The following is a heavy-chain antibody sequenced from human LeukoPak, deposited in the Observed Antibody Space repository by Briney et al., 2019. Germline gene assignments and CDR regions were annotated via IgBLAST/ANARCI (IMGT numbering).Heavy chain of an antibody. J-gene: IGHJ4*02. CDR2: IYSGCGT. CDR3: VRDAS. Sequence: PGGSLRLSCAVSGVTVSSNHMSWVRQAPGKGLEWVSAIYSGCGTYYADSVKGRFTLSRDISKNTLYLQMNSLRAEDTAVYYCVRDASWGQGTLVTVSS. CDR1: GVTVSSNH. V-gene: IGHV3-66*01.